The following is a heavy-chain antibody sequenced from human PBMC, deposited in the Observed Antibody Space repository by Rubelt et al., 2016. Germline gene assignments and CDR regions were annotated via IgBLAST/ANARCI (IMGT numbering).Heavy chain of an antibody. V-gene: IGHV1-24*01. CDR2: FDPEDGET. J-gene: IGHJ4*02. Sequence: QAPGKGLEWMGGFDPEDGETIYAQKFQGRVTMTEDTSTDTAYMELRSLRSDDTAVYYCARDEPYSSSWYDYWGQGTLVTVSS. CDR3: ARDEPYSSSWYDY. D-gene: IGHD6-13*01.